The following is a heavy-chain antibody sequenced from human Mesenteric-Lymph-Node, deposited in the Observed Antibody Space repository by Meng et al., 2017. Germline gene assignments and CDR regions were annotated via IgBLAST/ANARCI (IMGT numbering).Heavy chain of an antibody. V-gene: IGHV4-34*01. CDR2: IKHSGST. J-gene: IGHJ6*02. Sequence: SETLSLTCAVYGGSFSGYYWGWIRQPPGKGLEWIGEIKHSGSTNYNPSLKSRVTISVDTSKNQFSLKLSSVTAADTAVYYCARVPRYYYDSSGYYYYYGMDVWGQGTTVTVSS. CDR1: GGSFSGYY. D-gene: IGHD3-22*01. CDR3: ARVPRYYYDSSGYYYYYGMDV.